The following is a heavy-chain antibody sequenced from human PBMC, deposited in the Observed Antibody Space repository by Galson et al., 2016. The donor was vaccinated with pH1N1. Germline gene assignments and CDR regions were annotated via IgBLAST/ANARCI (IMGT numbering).Heavy chain of an antibody. CDR3: TIDEEFSGLWDS. D-gene: IGHD5-12*01. CDR1: GFTFSNVW. V-gene: IGHV3-15*07. J-gene: IGHJ5*01. CDR2: IKSRTDGGTT. Sequence: SCAASGFTFSNVWMNWVRQAPGKGREWVGRIKSRTDGGTTDYAAPVKARFTISRDDSKNTLYLQMNSLKTEDTGVYYCTIDEEFSGLWDSWGQGTLVTVSS.